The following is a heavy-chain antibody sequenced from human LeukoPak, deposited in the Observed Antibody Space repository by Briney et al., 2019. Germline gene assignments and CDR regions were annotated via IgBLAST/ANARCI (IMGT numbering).Heavy chain of an antibody. J-gene: IGHJ4*02. CDR1: GFTFSIYA. V-gene: IGHV3-21*01. CDR2: ISSSSSYI. Sequence: GGSLRLSCAASGFTFSIYAMNWVRQAPGKGLEWVSSISSSSSYIYYADSVKGRFTISRDKAKNSLYLQMNSLRAEDTAIYYCAREGMVATFDYWGQGTLVTVSS. D-gene: IGHD5-12*01. CDR3: AREGMVATFDY.